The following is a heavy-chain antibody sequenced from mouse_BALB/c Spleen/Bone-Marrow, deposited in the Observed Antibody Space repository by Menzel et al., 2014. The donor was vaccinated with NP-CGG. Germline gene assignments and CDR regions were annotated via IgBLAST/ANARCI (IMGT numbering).Heavy chain of an antibody. CDR1: GYTFTSYW. V-gene: IGHV1S81*02. D-gene: IGHD2-14*01. CDR2: INPSNGRT. CDR3: ARHYRYDGPFDY. Sequence: QLQQSGAELVKPGASVKLSCKASGYTFTSYWMHWVKQRPGQGLEWIGEINPSNGRTNYNEKFKSKATLTVDKSSSTAYMQLSSLASEDSAVYYCARHYRYDGPFDYWGQGTTLTVSS. J-gene: IGHJ2*01.